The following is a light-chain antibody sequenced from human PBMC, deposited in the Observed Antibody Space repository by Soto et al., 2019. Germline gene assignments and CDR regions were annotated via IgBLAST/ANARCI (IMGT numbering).Light chain of an antibody. Sequence: QSVLTQPASVSGSPGQSITISCTGTSSDVGSYNLVSWYQQHPGKAPKLMIYEVSKRPSGVSNRFSGSKSGNTASLTISGLQAEDEADHYCCSYAGSSTYLVFGGGTKLTVL. CDR3: CSYAGSSTYLV. CDR2: EVS. V-gene: IGLV2-23*02. CDR1: SSDVGSYNL. J-gene: IGLJ3*02.